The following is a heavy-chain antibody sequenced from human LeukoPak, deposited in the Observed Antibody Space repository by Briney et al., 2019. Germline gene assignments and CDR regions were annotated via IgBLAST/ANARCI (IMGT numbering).Heavy chain of an antibody. J-gene: IGHJ5*02. CDR2: IRGKAYGGTT. CDR1: GFTFGDYA. D-gene: IGHD1-26*01. V-gene: IGHV3-49*04. CDR3: TRAPYSGSS. Sequence: GGSLRLSCTASGFTFGDYAMSWVRQAPGKGLEWVGFIRGKAYGGTTEYAASVKGRFTISRDDSKSIAYLQMNSLKTEDTAVYYCTRAPYSGSSWGQGTLVTVSS.